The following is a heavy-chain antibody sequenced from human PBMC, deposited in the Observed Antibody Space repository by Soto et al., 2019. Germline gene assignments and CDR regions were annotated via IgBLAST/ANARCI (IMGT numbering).Heavy chain of an antibody. Sequence: QLQTLSLTCAISGDSVSSNSAAWNWIRQSPSRGLEWLGRTYYRSKWYNDYAVSVKSRITINPDTSKNQFSLQLNSVTPEDTAVYYCAREFSIAARFDWFDPWGQGTLVTVSS. CDR3: AREFSIAARFDWFDP. D-gene: IGHD6-6*01. CDR1: GDSVSSNSAA. V-gene: IGHV6-1*01. CDR2: TYYRSKWYN. J-gene: IGHJ5*02.